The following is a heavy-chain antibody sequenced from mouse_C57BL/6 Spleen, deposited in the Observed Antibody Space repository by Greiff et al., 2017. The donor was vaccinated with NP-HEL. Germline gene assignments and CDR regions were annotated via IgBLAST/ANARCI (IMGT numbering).Heavy chain of an antibody. V-gene: IGHV7-1*01. CDR3: ARDAGYGSRAMDY. CDR1: GFTFSDFY. CDR2: SRNKANDYTT. D-gene: IGHD2-2*01. J-gene: IGHJ4*01. Sequence: EVKLMESGGGLVQSGRSLRLSCATSGFTFSDFYMEWVRQAPGKGLEWIAASRNKANDYTTEYSASVKGRFIVSRDTSQSILYLQMNALRAEDTAIYYCARDAGYGSRAMDYWGQGTSVTVSS.